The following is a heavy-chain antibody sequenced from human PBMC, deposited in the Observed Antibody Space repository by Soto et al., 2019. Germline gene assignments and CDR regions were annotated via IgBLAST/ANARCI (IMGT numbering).Heavy chain of an antibody. CDR3: ARLYGYYDSSGYHYYFDY. J-gene: IGHJ4*02. CDR1: GYTFTNYW. CDR2: IYADNSDS. D-gene: IGHD3-22*01. V-gene: IGHV5-51*01. Sequence: RGESLKISCKGSGYTFTNYWHGWVRQMPGKGLEWMGNIYADNSDSKYSPSFQGQVSTSADKSISTAYLQWSSLKASDTAMYYCARLYGYYDSSGYHYYFDYWGQGTRVTVS.